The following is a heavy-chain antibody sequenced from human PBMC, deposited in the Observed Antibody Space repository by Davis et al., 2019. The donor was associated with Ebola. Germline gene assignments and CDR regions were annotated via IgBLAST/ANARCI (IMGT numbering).Heavy chain of an antibody. D-gene: IGHD6-13*01. V-gene: IGHV3-13*01. CDR1: GGSISSYY. J-gene: IGHJ2*01. CDR3: ARSHWGGRQQLAWDWYFDL. CDR2: IGTAGDT. Sequence: PSETLSLTCTVSGGSISSYYWSWVRQAPGKGLEWVSAIGTAGDTYYPGSVKGRFTISRENAKNSLYLQMNSLRAGDTAVYYCARSHWGGRQQLAWDWYFDLWGRGTLVTVSS.